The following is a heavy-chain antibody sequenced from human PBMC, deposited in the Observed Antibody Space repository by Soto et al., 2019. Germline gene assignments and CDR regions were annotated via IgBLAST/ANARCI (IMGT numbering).Heavy chain of an antibody. V-gene: IGHV3-30-3*01. CDR1: GFTFSSYA. J-gene: IGHJ4*02. CDR3: ARSRVRYCSGGSCYRAFDY. D-gene: IGHD2-15*01. Sequence: GGSLRLSCAASGFTFSSYAMHWVRQAPGKGLEWVANIKHDGSEKYYVDSVKGRFTISRDNAKNTLYLQMNSLRAEDTAVYYCARSRVRYCSGGSCYRAFDYWGQGTLVTVSS. CDR2: IKHDGSEK.